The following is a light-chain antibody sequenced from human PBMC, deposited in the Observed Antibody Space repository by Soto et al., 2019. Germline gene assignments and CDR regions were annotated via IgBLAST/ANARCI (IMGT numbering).Light chain of an antibody. V-gene: IGLV1-47*02. Sequence: QSVLTQPPSASGTPGQRVTISCSGSSPNIGSNYVYWYQHLPGTAPKLLIYSDNQRPSGVPDRFSGSKSGTSASLAISGLRSEDEADYYCAAWDNRLNAHVVFGGGTQLTVL. J-gene: IGLJ2*01. CDR3: AAWDNRLNAHVV. CDR1: SPNIGSNY. CDR2: SDN.